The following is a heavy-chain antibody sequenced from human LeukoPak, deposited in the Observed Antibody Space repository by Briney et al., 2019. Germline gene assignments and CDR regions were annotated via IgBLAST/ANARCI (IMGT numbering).Heavy chain of an antibody. CDR1: GYSFDYYW. CDR2: IYPDDSDS. V-gene: IGHV5-51*01. Sequence: GESPKISCKASGYSFDYYWIAWVRQMPGKGLEWMGIIYPDDSDSTYSPSFQGQVTISVDKSINTAYLQWSSLKASNTAIYYCARVGSVTNFGVVSYYFDYWGQGTLVTVSS. J-gene: IGHJ4*02. D-gene: IGHD3-3*01. CDR3: ARVGSVTNFGVVSYYFDY.